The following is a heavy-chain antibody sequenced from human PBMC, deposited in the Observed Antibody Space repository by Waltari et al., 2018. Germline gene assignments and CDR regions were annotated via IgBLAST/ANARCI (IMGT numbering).Heavy chain of an antibody. CDR2: IYYSGST. J-gene: IGHJ4*02. D-gene: IGHD2-2*01. Sequence: QLPLQESGPGLVKPSEPLSLTCTVSGGSISSSSYYWGWIRQPPGKGLEWIGSIYYSGSTYYNPSLKSRVTISVDTSKNQFSLKLSSVTAADTAVYYCARGYCSSTSCYYFDYWGQGTLVTVSS. CDR3: ARGYCSSTSCYYFDY. CDR1: GGSISSSSYY. V-gene: IGHV4-39*07.